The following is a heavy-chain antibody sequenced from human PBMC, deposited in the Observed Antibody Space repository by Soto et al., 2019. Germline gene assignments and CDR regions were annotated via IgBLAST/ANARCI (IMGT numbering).Heavy chain of an antibody. CDR2: VYYSGSS. CDR3: VRDYLLAGFDT. V-gene: IGHV4-59*01. Sequence: QVQLQESGPRLIQPSETLSLTCTVSNGSISTYYWTWVRQPPGKGLEWIGYVYYSGSSNYNPSLKSRVGMSIDTSKNQFSLELKSVTAADTATYYCVRDYLLAGFDTWGQGILVTVST. CDR1: NGSISTYY. D-gene: IGHD6-19*01. J-gene: IGHJ5*02.